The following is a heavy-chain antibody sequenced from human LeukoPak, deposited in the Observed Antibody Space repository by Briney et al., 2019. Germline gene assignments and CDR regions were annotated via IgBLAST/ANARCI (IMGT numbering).Heavy chain of an antibody. D-gene: IGHD3-16*01. CDR2: ISSGGGT. J-gene: IGHJ4*02. Sequence: GGSLRLSCAASGFTFSSYAMSWVRQAPGKGLEWVSTISSGGGTYYSDSVKGRFTISRDNSKNTMFLQMNSLRVEDTAVYYCAGGDGTYFDHWGLGTLVTVSS. V-gene: IGHV3-23*01. CDR1: GFTFSSYA. CDR3: AGGDGTYFDH.